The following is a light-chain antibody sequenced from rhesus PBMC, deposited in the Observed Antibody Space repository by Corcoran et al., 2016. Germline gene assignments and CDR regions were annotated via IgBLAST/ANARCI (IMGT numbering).Light chain of an antibody. CDR2: KAS. CDR3: LQYSSSPFT. V-gene: IGKV1-22*01. Sequence: DIQMTQSPSSLSASVGDKVTITCRASQGISSWLAWYQQKPGKAPKLLNEKASRLQSGVPSRFSGSGSGTGFTLPISSLQPEDFATYYCLQYSSSPFTFGPGTKLDIK. J-gene: IGKJ3*01. CDR1: QGISSW.